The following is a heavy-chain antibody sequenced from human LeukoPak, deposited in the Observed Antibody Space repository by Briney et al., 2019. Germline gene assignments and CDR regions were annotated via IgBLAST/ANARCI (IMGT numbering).Heavy chain of an antibody. CDR3: ASMGHDSSRYYPIDY. Sequence: GESLKISLKGSGYSFTSYWIGWGRQRPGKGLGLMGIIYPGESDTRYSPSFQGQVTISADKSISTAYLQWSSLKASDTAMYYCASMGHDSSRYYPIDYWGQGTLVTVSS. CDR2: IYPGESDT. V-gene: IGHV5-51*01. CDR1: GYSFTSYW. J-gene: IGHJ4*02. D-gene: IGHD3-22*01.